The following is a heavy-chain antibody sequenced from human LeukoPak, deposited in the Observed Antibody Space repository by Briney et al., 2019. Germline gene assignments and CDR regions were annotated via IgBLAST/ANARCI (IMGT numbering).Heavy chain of an antibody. CDR1: GFTFSSNY. Sequence: PGGSLRLSCAASGFTFSSNYMSWVRQAPGKGLEWVSVIYSGGSTYYADSVKGRFTISRDKSKNTLDLQMNSLRAEDTAVYYCARDDSSASHYRFDYWGQGTMVTVSS. CDR2: IYSGGST. D-gene: IGHD3-22*01. CDR3: ARDDSSASHYRFDY. J-gene: IGHJ4*02. V-gene: IGHV3-66*02.